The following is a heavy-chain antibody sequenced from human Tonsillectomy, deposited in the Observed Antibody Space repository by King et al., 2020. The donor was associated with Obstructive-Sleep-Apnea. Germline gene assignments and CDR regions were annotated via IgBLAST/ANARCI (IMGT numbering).Heavy chain of an antibody. D-gene: IGHD3-3*01. Sequence: VQLVESGGGLVQPGGSLRLSCAASGVTFSSYAMNWVRQAPGKGLEWVSAISGSGGGTYYADSVKGRFTISRDNSTNTLYLQMNSLRAEDTAVYYCAKVRDSDFWSGYSDYWGQGTLVTVSS. CDR3: AKVRDSDFWSGYSDY. CDR2: ISGSGGGT. V-gene: IGHV3-23*04. CDR1: GVTFSSYA. J-gene: IGHJ4*02.